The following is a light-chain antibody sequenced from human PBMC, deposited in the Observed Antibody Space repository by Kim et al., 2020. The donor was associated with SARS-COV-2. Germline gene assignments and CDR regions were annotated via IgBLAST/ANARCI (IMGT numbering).Light chain of an antibody. CDR3: QAWDSSHVV. Sequence: SPVQKASITCCGEKLGDKYACWYQQKPGQSPVLVIYQDSKRPSGIPERFSGSNSGNTATLTISGTQAMDEADYYCQAWDSSHVVFGGGTQLTVL. V-gene: IGLV3-1*01. CDR1: KLGDKY. CDR2: QDS. J-gene: IGLJ2*01.